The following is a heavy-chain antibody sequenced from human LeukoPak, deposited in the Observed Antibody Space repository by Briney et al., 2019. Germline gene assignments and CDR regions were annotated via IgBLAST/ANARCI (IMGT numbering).Heavy chain of an antibody. V-gene: IGHV1-24*01. CDR3: AIVRNGRFMDV. CDR1: GYTLTELS. D-gene: IGHD3-16*01. J-gene: IGHJ6*03. Sequence: GASVKVSCKVSGYTLTELSMHWVRQAPGKGLEWMGGFDPEDGETIYAQKFQGRVTMIEDTSTDTAYMELSSLRSEDTAVYYCAIVRNGRFMDVWGEGTTVTVSS. CDR2: FDPEDGET.